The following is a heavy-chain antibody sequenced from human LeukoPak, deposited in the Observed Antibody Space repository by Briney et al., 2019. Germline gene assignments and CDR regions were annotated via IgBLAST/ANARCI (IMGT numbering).Heavy chain of an antibody. V-gene: IGHV4-39*01. D-gene: IGHD6-25*01. CDR3: AKRGGYGLIDY. J-gene: IGHJ4*01. CDR1: GVSISSSSYY. CDR2: IYSRGST. Sequence: SETLSLTCNVSGVSISSSSYYWGWIRQPPGKGLEWIGSIYSRGSTYYNSSLKSRVTISIDTSKNQVSLKMSSVTAADTAVYYCAKRGGYGLIDYWGQGTLVTVSS.